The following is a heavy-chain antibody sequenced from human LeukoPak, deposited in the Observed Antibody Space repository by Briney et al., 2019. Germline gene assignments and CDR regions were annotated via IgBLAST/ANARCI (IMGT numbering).Heavy chain of an antibody. V-gene: IGHV4-61*01. CDR3: ARVLAHSSSWYRDAFDI. J-gene: IGHJ3*02. CDR1: GYSISSSYY. CDR2: IYYSGST. Sequence: PSDTLSLTCAVSGYSISSSYYWSWIRQPPGKGLEWIGYIYYSGSTNYNPSLKSRVTISVDTSKNQFSLKLSSVTAADTAVYYCARVLAHSSSWYRDAFDIWGQGTMVTISS. D-gene: IGHD6-13*01.